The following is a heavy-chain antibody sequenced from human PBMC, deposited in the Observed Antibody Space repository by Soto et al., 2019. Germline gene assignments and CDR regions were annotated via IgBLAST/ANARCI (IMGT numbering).Heavy chain of an antibody. CDR2: IGSGGSPT. V-gene: IGHV3-23*01. J-gene: IGHJ4*02. CDR3: AKGALSTYFD. CDR1: EFTFSTYA. Sequence: QPGGSLRLSCAASEFTFSTYAMSWVRQAPGEGLEWVSSIGSGGSPTYYADSVKGRFTISRDNSKNTLYLQMNSLRAEDTAVYYCAKGALSTYFDWGQGTLVTVSS. D-gene: IGHD3-9*01.